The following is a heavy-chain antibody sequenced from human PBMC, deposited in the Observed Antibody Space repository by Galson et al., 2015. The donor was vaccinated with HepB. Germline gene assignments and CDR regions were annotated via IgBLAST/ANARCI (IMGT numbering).Heavy chain of an antibody. CDR1: GFTFSSYS. V-gene: IGHV3-48*01. CDR3: ARGAPWAVADEQLIDY. Sequence: SLRLSCAASGFTFSSYSMNWVRQAPGKGLEWVSYISSSSSTIYYADSVKGRFTISRDNAKNSLYLQMNSLRAEDTAVYYCARGAPWAVADEQLIDYWGQGTLVTVSS. J-gene: IGHJ4*02. D-gene: IGHD6-19*01. CDR2: ISSSSSTI.